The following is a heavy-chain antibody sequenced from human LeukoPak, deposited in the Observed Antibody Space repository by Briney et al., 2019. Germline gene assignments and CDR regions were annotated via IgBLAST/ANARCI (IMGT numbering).Heavy chain of an antibody. CDR1: GFTFSSYA. CDR2: ISGSGGNT. CDR3: ARLAWLDRNFDY. J-gene: IGHJ4*02. Sequence: PGGSLRLSCAASGFTFSSYATSWVRQAPGKGLEWVSGISGSGGNTYNTDSVRGRFTVSRDNSKNTVYLQMNSLRAEDTAVYYCARLAWLDRNFDYWGQGTLVTVSS. D-gene: IGHD6-19*01. V-gene: IGHV3-23*01.